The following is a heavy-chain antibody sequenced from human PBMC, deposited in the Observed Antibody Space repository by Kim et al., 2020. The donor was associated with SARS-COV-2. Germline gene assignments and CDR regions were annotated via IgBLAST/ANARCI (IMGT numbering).Heavy chain of an antibody. Sequence: GGPLRLSCAASGFTFSNYWMTWFRQVPGKGLQWVATITADGSEEFYVDSVKGRFTVSRDNAKKSVSLQMNRLRADDTAIFYCATDYGGHSGYFDLWGRGTLVTVSS. CDR2: ITADGSEE. CDR3: ATDYGGHSGYFDL. CDR1: GFTFSNYW. J-gene: IGHJ2*01. V-gene: IGHV3-7*01. D-gene: IGHD4-17*01.